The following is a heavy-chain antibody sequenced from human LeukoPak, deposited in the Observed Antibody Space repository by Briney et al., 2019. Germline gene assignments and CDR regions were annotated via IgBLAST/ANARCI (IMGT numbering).Heavy chain of an antibody. D-gene: IGHD3-10*02. CDR1: GFIFNNYE. CDR3: AELGITMIGGV. Sequence: GGSLRLSCAASGFIFNNYEMNWVRQAPGKGLEWVSYISSSGRTIYYADSVKGRFTISRDNAKNSLYLQMNSLRAEDTAVYYCAELGITMIGGVWGKGTTVTISS. CDR2: ISSSGRTI. J-gene: IGHJ6*04. V-gene: IGHV3-48*03.